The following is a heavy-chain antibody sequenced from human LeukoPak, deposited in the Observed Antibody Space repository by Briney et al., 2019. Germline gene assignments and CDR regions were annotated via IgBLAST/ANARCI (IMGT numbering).Heavy chain of an antibody. Sequence: GGSLRLSCAASGFTFSAYWMIWVRQAPGKGLEWVANIRGDGSRKYYLDSVRGRFAVSRDNAKNSLFLQMNELRAEDTAMYYCARDASYYDSSGHYYDAFDMWGQGTMVTVSS. D-gene: IGHD3-22*01. J-gene: IGHJ3*02. CDR1: GFTFSAYW. CDR2: IRGDGSRK. V-gene: IGHV3-7*01. CDR3: ARDASYYDSSGHYYDAFDM.